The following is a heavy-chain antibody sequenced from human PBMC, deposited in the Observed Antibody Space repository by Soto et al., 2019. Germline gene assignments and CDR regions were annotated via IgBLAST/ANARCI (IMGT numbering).Heavy chain of an antibody. CDR1: GFTFTEHG. V-gene: IGHV3-48*02. Sequence: TGGSLRLSCATSGFTFTEHGMNWVRQAPGKGLEWVSKITRTSSTTHYADSMKGRFTISRDNAKNSLYLQMNSLRDEDTAMYYCARAFGGTYYTAFDIWGQGTMVTVSS. D-gene: IGHD1-26*01. CDR3: ARAFGGTYYTAFDI. J-gene: IGHJ3*02. CDR2: ITRTSSTT.